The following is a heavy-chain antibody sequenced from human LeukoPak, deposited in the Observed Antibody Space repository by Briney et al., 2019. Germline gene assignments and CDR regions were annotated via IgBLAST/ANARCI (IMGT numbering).Heavy chain of an antibody. Sequence: PSETLSLTCTVSGGSVSSGSYYWSWIRQPPGKGLEWIGYIYYSGSTNYNPSLKSRVTISVDTSKNQFSLKLNSVTAADTAVYYCARDLRISSGYYYFDYWGQGTLVTVSS. CDR3: ARDLRISSGYYYFDY. CDR2: IYYSGST. D-gene: IGHD3-22*01. J-gene: IGHJ4*02. CDR1: GGSVSSGSYY. V-gene: IGHV4-61*01.